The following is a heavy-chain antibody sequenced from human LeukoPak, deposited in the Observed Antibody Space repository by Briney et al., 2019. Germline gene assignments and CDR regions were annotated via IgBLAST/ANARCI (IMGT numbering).Heavy chain of an antibody. CDR2: MNPNSGNT. V-gene: IGHV1-8*02. CDR1: GYTFTSYD. Sequence: ASVKVSCKASGYTFTSYDINWVRQATGQGLEWMGWMNPNSGNTGYAQKFQGRVTMTRNTSISTAYMELSSLRSEDTAVYYCARGDELLWFGEFTAGWFDPWGQGTLVTVSS. D-gene: IGHD3-10*01. CDR3: ARGDELLWFGEFTAGWFDP. J-gene: IGHJ5*02.